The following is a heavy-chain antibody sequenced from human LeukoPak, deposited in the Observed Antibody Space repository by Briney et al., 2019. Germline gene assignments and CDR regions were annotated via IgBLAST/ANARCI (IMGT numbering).Heavy chain of an antibody. CDR1: GSSFTSYW. Sequence: GESLKTSCKGSGSSFTSYWIGGARQMPGKGLEWMGIIYPGDSDTRYSPSFQGQVTISADKSISTAYLQWSSLKASDTAMYYCARPGYSSGWYVDYWGQGTLVTVSS. J-gene: IGHJ4*02. CDR2: IYPGDSDT. CDR3: ARPGYSSGWYVDY. D-gene: IGHD6-19*01. V-gene: IGHV5-51*01.